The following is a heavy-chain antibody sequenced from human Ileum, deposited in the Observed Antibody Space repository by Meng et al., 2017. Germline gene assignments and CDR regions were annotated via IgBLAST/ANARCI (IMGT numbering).Heavy chain of an antibody. D-gene: IGHD1-26*01. CDR2: IFDTGPP. CDR3: AASLDGNRFDP. V-gene: IGHV4-30-4*01. CDR1: GGSISSGDYY. Sequence: VQLQESGPGLVKSSQTPSLTCTVSGGSISSGDYYWSWSRQPPGKGLEWIGYIFDTGPPSYSPPLRSRLSISMDTSKNQFSLRLTSVSAADTAVYYCAASLDGNRFDPWGQGTLVTVSS. J-gene: IGHJ5*02.